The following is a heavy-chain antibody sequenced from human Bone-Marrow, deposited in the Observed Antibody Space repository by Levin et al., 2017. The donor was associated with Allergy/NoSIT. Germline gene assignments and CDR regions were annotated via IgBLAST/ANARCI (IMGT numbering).Heavy chain of an antibody. Sequence: PSETLSLTCTVSSGSISTYYWSWIRQPPGKGLEWIGFIYYSGTTNYNPSLKSRVTMSVDTSKNQFSLKLSSVTAADTAVYYCARDTSTIFGLKAAFEIWGQGTMVTVSS. J-gene: IGHJ3*02. V-gene: IGHV4-59*01. CDR3: ARDTSTIFGLKAAFEI. CDR1: SGSISTYY. CDR2: IYYSGTT. D-gene: IGHD3-3*01.